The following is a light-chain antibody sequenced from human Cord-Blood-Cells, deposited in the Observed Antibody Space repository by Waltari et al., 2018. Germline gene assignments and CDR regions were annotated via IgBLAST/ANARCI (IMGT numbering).Light chain of an antibody. J-gene: IGLJ3*02. V-gene: IGLV1-47*01. CDR2: RNN. Sequence: QSVLTQPPSASGTPGPTVTISCSGSSSTIGSNYVYWYQQLPGTAPKLRIYRNNQRPSGVPDRFSGSKSGTSASLAISGLRSEDEADYYCAAWDDSLSGRVFGGGTKLTVL. CDR3: AAWDDSLSGRV. CDR1: SSTIGSNY.